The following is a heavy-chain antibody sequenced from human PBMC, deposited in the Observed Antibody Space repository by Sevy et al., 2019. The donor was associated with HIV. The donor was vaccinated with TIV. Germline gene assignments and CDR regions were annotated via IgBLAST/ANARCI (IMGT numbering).Heavy chain of an antibody. J-gene: IGHJ4*02. V-gene: IGHV3-23*01. CDR1: GFTFSSYA. CDR2: ISASGRST. D-gene: IGHD6-6*01. Sequence: GGSLRLSCAASGFTFSSYAMNWVRQAPGKGLEWVSSISASGRSTYYADSVEGRFTISRDNSKNTLYLQMNSLRAEDTAVYYCAKDLTGRYSSSSGDFDYWGQGTLVTVSS. CDR3: AKDLTGRYSSSSGDFDY.